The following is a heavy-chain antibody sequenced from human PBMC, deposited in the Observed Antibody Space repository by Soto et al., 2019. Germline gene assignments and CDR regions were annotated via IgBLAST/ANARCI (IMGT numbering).Heavy chain of an antibody. D-gene: IGHD1-1*01. CDR1: GDSISSADYY. J-gene: IGHJ6*02. CDR2: IFYSGTT. CDR3: ARDLWVEPELYYYGMDV. Sequence: VQLQESGPGLVRPSQTLSLTCTVSGDSISSADYYWSWIRQTPGKGLEWIGHIFYSGTTYYNPSLKSRLTISVDTSKNHFSLRLTSVTAADTAVYYCARDLWVEPELYYYGMDVWGQGTTATVSS. V-gene: IGHV4-30-4*01.